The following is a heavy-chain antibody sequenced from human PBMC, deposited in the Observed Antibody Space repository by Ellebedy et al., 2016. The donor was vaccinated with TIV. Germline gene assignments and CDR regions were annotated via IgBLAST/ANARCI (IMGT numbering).Heavy chain of an antibody. CDR1: GFTFSSYG. CDR3: ARDPGGYTLAF. V-gene: IGHV3-30*03. D-gene: IGHD5-24*01. CDR2: ISSDGSNK. Sequence: GESLKISCAASGFTFSSYGMHWVRQAPGKGLEWVAVISSDGSNKYYSDSVKGRFTISRDLSENTLYLQMDSLRPEDTAIYYCARDPGGYTLAFWGQGTLVTVSS. J-gene: IGHJ4*02.